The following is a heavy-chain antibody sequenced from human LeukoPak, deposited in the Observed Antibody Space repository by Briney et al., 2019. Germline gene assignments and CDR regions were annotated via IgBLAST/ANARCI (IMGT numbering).Heavy chain of an antibody. V-gene: IGHV1-69*04. Sequence: ASVKVSCKASGGTFSSYAISWVRQAPGQGLEWMGRIIPILGIANYAQKFQGRVTITADKSTSTAYMELSSLRSEDTAVYYCARVEQQLLTRGRPYGMDVWGQGTTVTVSS. CDR3: ARVEQQLLTRGRPYGMDV. D-gene: IGHD6-13*01. J-gene: IGHJ6*02. CDR2: IIPILGIA. CDR1: GGTFSSYA.